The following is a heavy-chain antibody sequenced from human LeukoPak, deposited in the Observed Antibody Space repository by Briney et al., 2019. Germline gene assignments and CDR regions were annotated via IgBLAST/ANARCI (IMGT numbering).Heavy chain of an antibody. V-gene: IGHV1-2*02. CDR3: ARDGQWRGLNWFDP. CDR2: INPNSGGT. Sequence: ATVKVSCKASGYTFTGYYMHWVRQAPGQGLEWMGWINPNSGGTNYAQKFQGRVTMTRDTSISTAYMELSRLRSDDTAVYYCARDGQWRGLNWFDPWGQGTLVTVSS. CDR1: GYTFTGYY. D-gene: IGHD6-19*01. J-gene: IGHJ5*02.